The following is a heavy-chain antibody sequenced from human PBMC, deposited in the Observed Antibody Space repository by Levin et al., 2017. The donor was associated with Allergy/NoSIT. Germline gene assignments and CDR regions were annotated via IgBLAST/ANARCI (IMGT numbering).Heavy chain of an antibody. D-gene: IGHD3-16*01. CDR2: ISSSSSTI. CDR1: GFTFSSYS. Sequence: GGSLRLSCAASGFTFSSYSMNWVRQAPGKGLEWVSYISSSSSTIYYADSVKGRFTISRDNAKNSLYLQMNSLRAEDTAVYYCASTRGGTVEYFQHWGQGTLVTVSS. V-gene: IGHV3-48*01. J-gene: IGHJ1*01. CDR3: ASTRGGTVEYFQH.